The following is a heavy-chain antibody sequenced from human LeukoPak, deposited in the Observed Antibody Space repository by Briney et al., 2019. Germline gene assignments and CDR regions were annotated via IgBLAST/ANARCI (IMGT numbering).Heavy chain of an antibody. V-gene: IGHV3-21*01. CDR2: ISTSSSYI. CDR3: ARGDYDSSGYYLYYNYYYMDV. J-gene: IGHJ6*03. CDR1: GFTFSSYG. D-gene: IGHD3-22*01. Sequence: GGSLRLSCAASGFTFSSYGMHWVRQAPGKGLEWVSSISTSSSYIYYADSVKGRFTISRDNAKNSLYLQMNSLRAEDTAVYYCARGDYDSSGYYLYYNYYYMDVWGKGTTVTISS.